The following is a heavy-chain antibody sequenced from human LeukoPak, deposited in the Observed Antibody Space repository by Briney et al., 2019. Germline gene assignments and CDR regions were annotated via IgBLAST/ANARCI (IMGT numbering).Heavy chain of an antibody. CDR2: ISGSGGST. CDR3: AKERIAVAGTNFDY. V-gene: IGHV3-23*01. J-gene: IGHJ4*02. D-gene: IGHD6-19*01. Sequence: GGSLRLSCAASGFTFSNYAMSWVRQAPGKGLEWVSAISGSGGSTYFADSVKGRFTISRDNSKNILYLQMNSLGAEDTAVYYCAKERIAVAGTNFDYWGQGTLVTVSS. CDR1: GFTFSNYA.